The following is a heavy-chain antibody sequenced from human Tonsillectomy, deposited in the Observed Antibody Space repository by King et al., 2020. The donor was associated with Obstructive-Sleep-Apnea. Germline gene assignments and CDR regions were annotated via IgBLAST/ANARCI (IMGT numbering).Heavy chain of an antibody. CDR1: GGSISSGAYY. CDR3: VRDHRVVAALQGDEYYDYYGLDV. D-gene: IGHD2-15*01. V-gene: IGHV4-30-4*01. CDR2: IDNSGTT. J-gene: IGHJ6*02. Sequence: VQLQESGPGLVKSSQTLSLSCIVSGGSISSGAYYWSWIRQPPGKGLEWIGYIDNSGTTYYNPSLKSRVTISADTSKNQISLKLSSVTAADTAVYYCVRDHRVVAALQGDEYYDYYGLDVWGQGTTVTVSS.